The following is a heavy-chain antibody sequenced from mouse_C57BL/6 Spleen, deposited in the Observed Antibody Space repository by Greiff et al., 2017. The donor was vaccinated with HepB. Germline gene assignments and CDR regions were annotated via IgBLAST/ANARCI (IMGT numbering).Heavy chain of an antibody. CDR2: IWSDGST. CDR1: GFSLTSYG. CDR3: ARHDGSSSYAMDY. J-gene: IGHJ4*01. V-gene: IGHV2-6-1*01. Sequence: QVQLKQSGPGLVAPSQSLSITCTVSGFSLTSYGVHWVRQPPGKGLEWLVVIWSDGSTTYNSALKSRLSISKDNSKSQVFLKMNSLQTDDTAMYYCARHDGSSSYAMDYWGQGTSVTVSS. D-gene: IGHD1-1*01.